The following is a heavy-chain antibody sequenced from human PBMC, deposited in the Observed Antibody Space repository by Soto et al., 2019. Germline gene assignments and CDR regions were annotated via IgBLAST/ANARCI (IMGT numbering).Heavy chain of an antibody. CDR1: GFSLSTSGVG. Sequence: QITLKESGPTLLKPTQTLTLTCTLSGFSLSTSGVGVGWIRQPPGKALEWLALIYWDDDKRYSPALKSRLTITRGTSNNQVVLTMTNMDPVYTGTYDCAHSLYTSAWYGELQNWGQGTQVTVSS. CDR2: IYWDDDK. J-gene: IGHJ1*01. V-gene: IGHV2-5*02. CDR3: AHSLYTSAWYGELQN. D-gene: IGHD6-19*01.